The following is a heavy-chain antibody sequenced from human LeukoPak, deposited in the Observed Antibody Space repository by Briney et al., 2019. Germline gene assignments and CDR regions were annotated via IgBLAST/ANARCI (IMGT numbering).Heavy chain of an antibody. D-gene: IGHD5-18*01. V-gene: IGHV3-23*01. CDR2: ITGSGANT. CDR3: ARDGPRPYSYGPIDY. Sequence: GGSLRLSCAASGFTFHNYAMSWVRQAPGKGLEWVSTITGSGANTYYAGSVKGRFTISRDNSKNTLYLQMNSLRAEDTAVYYCARDGPRPYSYGPIDYWGQGTLVTVSS. J-gene: IGHJ4*02. CDR1: GFTFHNYA.